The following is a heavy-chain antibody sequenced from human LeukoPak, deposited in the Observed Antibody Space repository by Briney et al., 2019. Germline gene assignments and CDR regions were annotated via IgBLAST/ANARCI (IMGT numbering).Heavy chain of an antibody. CDR2: IWYDGSRK. Sequence: GGSLRLSCAPSGFTFSNYGIHWVRQAPGKGLEWVAVIWYDGSRKNYADSVKGRFTISRDNSKNTLNLQMTSLRAEDTAVYYCARVSEDYSSGWYEEYFQYWGQGTLVIVSS. CDR3: ARVSEDYSSGWYEEYFQY. D-gene: IGHD6-19*01. J-gene: IGHJ1*01. CDR1: GFTFSNYG. V-gene: IGHV3-33*01.